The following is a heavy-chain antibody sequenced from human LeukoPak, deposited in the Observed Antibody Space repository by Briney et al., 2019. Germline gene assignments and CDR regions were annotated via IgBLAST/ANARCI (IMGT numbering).Heavy chain of an antibody. J-gene: IGHJ5*02. CDR2: ILPSGAGT. D-gene: IGHD3-10*01. CDR1: GYTFTSHY. Sequence: ASVKVSCKASGYTFTSHYMHWVRRAPGQGLEWMGLILPSGAGTIYAQKFQGRLTITMDTSTSTVYMDLSSLGSEDTAIYFCVREGYYSSGSGDEKAFDHWAQGTLVTVSS. V-gene: IGHV1-46*01. CDR3: VREGYYSSGSGDEKAFDH.